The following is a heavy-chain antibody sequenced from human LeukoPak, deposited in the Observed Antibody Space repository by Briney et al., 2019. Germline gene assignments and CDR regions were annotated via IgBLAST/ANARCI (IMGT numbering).Heavy chain of an antibody. V-gene: IGHV3-48*03. D-gene: IGHD3-22*01. Sequence: PGGSLRLSCAASGFTFSSYEMNWVPQAPGKGREWVSYISSSGITIYYAYSVRGLFTISRDNAKNSLYLQMNSLRDEDTAVYYCARDKASAHYDSSGYAGYWGQGTLVTVSS. CDR3: ARDKASAHYDSSGYAGY. J-gene: IGHJ4*02. CDR2: ISSSGITI. CDR1: GFTFSSYE.